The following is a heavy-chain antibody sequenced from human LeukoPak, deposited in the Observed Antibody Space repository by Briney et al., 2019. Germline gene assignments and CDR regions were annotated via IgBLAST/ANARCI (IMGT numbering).Heavy chain of an antibody. D-gene: IGHD4-11*01. J-gene: IGHJ4*02. V-gene: IGHV4-34*01. CDR2: INHSGST. Sequence: SETLSLTCAVYGGSFSGYYWGWIRQPPGKGLEWIGEINHSGSTNYNPSLKSRITISVDTSKNQFSLKLSSVTAADTAVYYCARGDYSDFDYWGQGTLVIVSS. CDR1: GGSFSGYY. CDR3: ARGDYSDFDY.